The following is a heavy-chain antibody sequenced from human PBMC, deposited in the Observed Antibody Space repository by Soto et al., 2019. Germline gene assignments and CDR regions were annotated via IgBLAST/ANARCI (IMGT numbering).Heavy chain of an antibody. D-gene: IGHD6-19*01. CDR3: TRDPAPSGWFDY. CDR1: GFTFSSYW. V-gene: IGHV3-74*01. CDR2: INSDGSST. Sequence: EVQLVESGGALVQPGGSLRLSCAASGFTFSSYWMHWVRRAPGKGLVWVSRINSDGSSTAYVDSVRGRFTISRDNAKNTLYLQMNSLRGEDTAVYYCTRDPAPSGWFDYWGQGTLVTVSS. J-gene: IGHJ5*01.